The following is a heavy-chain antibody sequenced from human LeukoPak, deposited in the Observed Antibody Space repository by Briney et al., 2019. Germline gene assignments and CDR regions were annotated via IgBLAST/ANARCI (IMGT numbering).Heavy chain of an antibody. CDR3: AKAFGPSSSSALFQNNWFDP. J-gene: IGHJ5*02. Sequence: TGGSLRLSCAASGFTFSSYGMHWVRQAPGKGLEWVAFIRYDGSNKYYADSVKGRFTISRDNSKNTLYLQMNSLRAEDTAVYYCAKAFGPSSSSALFQNNWFDPWGQGTLVTVSS. CDR2: IRYDGSNK. D-gene: IGHD6-13*01. CDR1: GFTFSSYG. V-gene: IGHV3-30*02.